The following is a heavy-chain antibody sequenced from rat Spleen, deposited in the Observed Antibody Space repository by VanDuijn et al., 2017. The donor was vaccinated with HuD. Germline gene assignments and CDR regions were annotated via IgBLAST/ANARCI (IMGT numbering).Heavy chain of an antibody. CDR1: GFTFADFY. V-gene: IGHV7-6*01. J-gene: IGHJ3*01. CDR3: ARHDYPGVTTNWFAY. D-gene: IGHD1-4*01. Sequence: EVKLLESGRDLVQPGGSLRLSCAASGFTFADFYMSWLRQSPGKAPEWLSFIRNKADNYTTEYNPSVKGRFTISRDDTQNVLYLQMNSLRAEDTAIYYCARHDYPGVTTNWFAYWGQGTLVTVSS. CDR2: IRNKADNYTT.